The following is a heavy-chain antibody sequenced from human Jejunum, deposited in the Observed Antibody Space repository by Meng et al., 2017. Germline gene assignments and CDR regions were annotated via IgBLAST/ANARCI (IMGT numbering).Heavy chain of an antibody. V-gene: IGHV4-34*01. J-gene: IGHJ5*02. D-gene: IGHD2-15*01. Sequence: ESLKISCATSGFTFSDAWMSWVRLAPGKGLEWIGSVDHTGNSYYNPSLTSRVSISVDTSKNQFSLKLNSVTAADTAVYFCARDHGSFNWFFHWGRGRLVTVSS. CDR1: GFTFSDAW. CDR2: VDHTGNS. CDR3: ARDHGSFNWFFH.